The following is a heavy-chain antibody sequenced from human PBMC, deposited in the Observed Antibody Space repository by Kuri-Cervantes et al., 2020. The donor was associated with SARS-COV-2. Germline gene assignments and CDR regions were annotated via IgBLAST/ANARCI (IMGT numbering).Heavy chain of an antibody. J-gene: IGHJ3*02. Sequence: WGSLRLSCTVSGGSISSYFWSWIRQPPGKGLEWIGYIYSSGSTNYNPSLKSRVTISVDTSKNQFSLKLSSVTAAVTAVYYCSRAGSYYDSSGFDAFDIWGQGTMVTVSS. V-gene: IGHV4-59*01. CDR1: GGSISSYF. CDR2: IYSSGST. CDR3: SRAGSYYDSSGFDAFDI. D-gene: IGHD3-22*01.